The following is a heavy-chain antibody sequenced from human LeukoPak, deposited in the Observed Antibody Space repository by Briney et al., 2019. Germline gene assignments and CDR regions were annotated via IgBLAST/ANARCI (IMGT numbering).Heavy chain of an antibody. CDR1: GYTFTSYD. Sequence: ASVKVSCKASGYTFTSYDINWVRQAPGQGLEWMGRIIPILGIANYAQKFQGRVTITADKSTSTAYMELSSLRSEDTAVYYCARAYYYGSGSPLNYYYYYGMDVWGQGTTVTVSS. J-gene: IGHJ6*02. CDR2: IIPILGIA. D-gene: IGHD3-10*01. CDR3: ARAYYYGSGSPLNYYYYYGMDV. V-gene: IGHV1-69*04.